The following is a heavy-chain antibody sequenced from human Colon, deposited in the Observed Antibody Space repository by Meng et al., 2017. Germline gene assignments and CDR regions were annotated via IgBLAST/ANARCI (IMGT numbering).Heavy chain of an antibody. Sequence: GESLKIPCVTSGFTFSTSWMSWVRQAPGVGLEVVANIKQDGSEKSYVDSVRGRFTISRDNAKNSLYLQMNSLRAEDTAVYYCARDLFLSGLRLAFDYWGQGTPVTVSS. V-gene: IGHV3-7*01. D-gene: IGHD4-17*01. CDR1: GFTFSTSW. CDR3: ARDLFLSGLRLAFDY. CDR2: IKQDGSEK. J-gene: IGHJ4*02.